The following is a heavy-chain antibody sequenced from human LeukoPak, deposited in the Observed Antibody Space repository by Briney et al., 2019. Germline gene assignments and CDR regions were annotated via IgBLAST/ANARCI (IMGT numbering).Heavy chain of an antibody. CDR3: ARIAVAGIGGDY. Sequence: SQTLSLTCTVSGGSISSGSYYWSWIRQPAGKGLEWIGYIYYSGSTNYNPSLKSRVTISVDTSKNQFSLKLSAVTAADTAVYYCARIAVAGIGGDYWGQGTLVTVSS. CDR2: IYYSGST. CDR1: GGSISSGSYY. J-gene: IGHJ4*02. D-gene: IGHD6-19*01. V-gene: IGHV4-61*09.